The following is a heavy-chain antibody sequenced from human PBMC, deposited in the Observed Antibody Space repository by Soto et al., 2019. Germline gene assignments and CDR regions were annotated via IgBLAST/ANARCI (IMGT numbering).Heavy chain of an antibody. J-gene: IGHJ4*02. D-gene: IGHD3-22*01. Sequence: ESGGGVVQPGRSLRLSCAASGFTFSSYGMHWVRQAPGKGLEWVAVISYDGSNKYYADSVKGRFTISRDNSKNTLYLQMNSLRAEDTAVYYCANLPAHYDSSGYSLPGGGYWGQGTLVTVSS. CDR2: ISYDGSNK. V-gene: IGHV3-30*18. CDR3: ANLPAHYDSSGYSLPGGGY. CDR1: GFTFSSYG.